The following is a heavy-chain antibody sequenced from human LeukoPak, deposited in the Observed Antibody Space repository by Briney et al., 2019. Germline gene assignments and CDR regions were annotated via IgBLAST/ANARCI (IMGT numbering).Heavy chain of an antibody. CDR3: AKEQTAMVRGYYYGMDV. V-gene: IGHV3-30*18. CDR1: GFTFSSYG. CDR2: ISYDGSNK. J-gene: IGHJ6*02. Sequence: GGSLRLSCAASGFTFSSYGVHWVRQAPGKGLEWVAVISYDGSNKYYADSVKGRFTISRDNSKNTLYLQMNSLRAEDTAVYYCAKEQTAMVRGYYYGMDVWGQGTTVTVSS. D-gene: IGHD5-18*01.